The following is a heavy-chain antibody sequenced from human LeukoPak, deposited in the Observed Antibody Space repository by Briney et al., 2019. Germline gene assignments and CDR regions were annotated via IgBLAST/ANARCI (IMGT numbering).Heavy chain of an antibody. J-gene: IGHJ5*02. D-gene: IGHD3-10*01. CDR3: ARGWQYYYGSGSYPSNWFDP. Sequence: SETLSLTCAVYGGSFSGYYWSWIRQPPGKGLEWIGEINHSGSTNYNPSLKSRVTISVDSSKNQFSLKLSSVTAADTAVYYCARGWQYYYGSGSYPSNWFDPWGQGTLVTVSS. CDR1: GGSFSGYY. CDR2: INHSGST. V-gene: IGHV4-34*01.